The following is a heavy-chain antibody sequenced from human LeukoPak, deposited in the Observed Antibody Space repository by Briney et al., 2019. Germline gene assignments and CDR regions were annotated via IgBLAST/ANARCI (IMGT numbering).Heavy chain of an antibody. D-gene: IGHD6-6*01. CDR3: ARGRRGMAARRSQDY. CDR1: GDSISTNHW. V-gene: IGHV4-4*02. J-gene: IGHJ4*02. CDR2: VYHSGST. Sequence: SGTLSLTCAVSGDSISTNHWWSWVRQPPGKGLEWIGEVYHSGSTNYNPSLKSRVTISVDTPKNQFSLKLSSVTAADTAVYYCARGRRGMAARRSQDYWGQGTLVTVSS.